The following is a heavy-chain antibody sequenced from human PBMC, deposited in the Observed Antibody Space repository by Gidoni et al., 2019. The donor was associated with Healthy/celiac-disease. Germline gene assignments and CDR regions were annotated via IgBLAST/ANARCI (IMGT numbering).Heavy chain of an antibody. V-gene: IGHV1-69*01. J-gene: IGHJ4*02. CDR1: GGTFSSYA. CDR2: ISPSFGTA. Sequence: QVQLVQSGAEVTTPGSPVKVSCKASGGTFSSYAISWVRPAPGQGLEWMGGISPSFGTANYAQKCQGRVTFTADESTITAYMERSSLRSEDTAVYYCARAGNMVRGVILFDYWGQGTLVTVSS. D-gene: IGHD3-10*01. CDR3: ARAGNMVRGVILFDY.